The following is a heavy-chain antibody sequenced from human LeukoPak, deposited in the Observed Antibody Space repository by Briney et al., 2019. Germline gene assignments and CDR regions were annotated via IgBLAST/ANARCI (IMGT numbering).Heavy chain of an antibody. CDR2: ISGSGGST. V-gene: IGHV3-23*01. CDR1: GFTFSSYA. Sequence: GGSLRLSCAASGFTFSSYAMSWVRQAPGKGLEWVSAISGSGGSTYYADSVKGRFTISRDNSKNTLYLQMNSLRAEDTAVYYCAKDLTCGYQLLWSYFDYWGQGTLVTVSS. D-gene: IGHD2-2*01. J-gene: IGHJ4*02. CDR3: AKDLTCGYQLLWSYFDY.